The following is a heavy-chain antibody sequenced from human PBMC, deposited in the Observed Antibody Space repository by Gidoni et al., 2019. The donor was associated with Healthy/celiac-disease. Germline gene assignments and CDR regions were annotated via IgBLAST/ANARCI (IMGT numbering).Heavy chain of an antibody. Sequence: EVQLVVSGGGLLKPGRSLRLPCTTSGFTFGDYVMTWFRQAPGTGLEWVGFIRSKAYGGTTEYAASVKGRFTISRDDSKSIAYLQMNSLKTEDTAVYYCTREGRVRDIVVGEAFDIWGQGTMVTVSS. CDR2: IRSKAYGGTT. CDR1: GFTFGDYV. J-gene: IGHJ3*02. D-gene: IGHD2-2*01. CDR3: TREGRVRDIVVGEAFDI. V-gene: IGHV3-49*05.